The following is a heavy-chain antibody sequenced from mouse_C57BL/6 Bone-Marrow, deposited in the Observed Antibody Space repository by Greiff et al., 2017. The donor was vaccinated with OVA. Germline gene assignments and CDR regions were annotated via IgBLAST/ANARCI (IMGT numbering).Heavy chain of an antibody. Sequence: VQLQQSGAELVRPGASVTLSCKASGYTFTDYEMHWVKQTPVHGLEWIGAIDPEPGGTAYNQKFKGKAILTADKSSSTAYMELRSLTSEDSAVYYCTRNYDYDYYAMDYWGQGTSVTVSS. V-gene: IGHV1-15*01. CDR2: IDPEPGGT. CDR3: TRNYDYDYYAMDY. J-gene: IGHJ4*01. CDR1: GYTFTDYE. D-gene: IGHD2-4*01.